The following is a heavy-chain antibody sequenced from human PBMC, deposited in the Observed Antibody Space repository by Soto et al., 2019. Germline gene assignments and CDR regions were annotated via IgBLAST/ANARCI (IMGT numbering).Heavy chain of an antibody. CDR3: AIAFH. J-gene: IGHJ4*02. D-gene: IGHD3-16*01. CDR2: IKPDGSEK. Sequence: GGSLRLSCEASGFAFSNYWMSWVRQAPGKGLEWVANIKPDGSEKYYVDSVKGRFTISRDNAKNSLFLQMNRLRAEDTAVYYCAIAFHWGQGTLVTVS. V-gene: IGHV3-7*05. CDR1: GFAFSNYW.